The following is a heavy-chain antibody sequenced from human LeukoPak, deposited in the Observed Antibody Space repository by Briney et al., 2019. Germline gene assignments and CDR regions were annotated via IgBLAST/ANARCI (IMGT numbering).Heavy chain of an antibody. D-gene: IGHD5-12*01. CDR3: ASPPGGGYGY. CDR2: ISSSSSYI. Sequence: GGSLRLSCAASGFTFSSYSMNWVRQAPGKGLEWVSSISSSSSYIYYADSVKGRFTISRDNAKNSLYLQMNSLRAEDTAVYYCASPPGGGYGYWGQGTLVTVCS. V-gene: IGHV3-21*01. CDR1: GFTFSSYS. J-gene: IGHJ4*02.